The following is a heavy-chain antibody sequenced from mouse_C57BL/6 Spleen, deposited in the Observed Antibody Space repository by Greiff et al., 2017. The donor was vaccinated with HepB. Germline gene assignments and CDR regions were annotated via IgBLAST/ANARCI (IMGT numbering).Heavy chain of an antibody. J-gene: IGHJ3*01. CDR2: IDPENGDT. Sequence: EVQLQQSGAELVRPGASVKLSCTASGFNIKDDYMHWVKQRPEQGLEWIGWIDPENGDTEYASKFQGKATITADTSSNTAYLQLSSLTSEDTAVYYCTTDYCSSSWFAYWGQGTLVTVSA. D-gene: IGHD1-1*01. CDR1: GFNIKDDY. CDR3: TTDYCSSSWFAY. V-gene: IGHV14-4*01.